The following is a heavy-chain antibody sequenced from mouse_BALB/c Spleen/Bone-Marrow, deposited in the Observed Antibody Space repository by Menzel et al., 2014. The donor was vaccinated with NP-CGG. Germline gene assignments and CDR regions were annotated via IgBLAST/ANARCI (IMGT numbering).Heavy chain of an antibody. J-gene: IGHJ2*01. D-gene: IGHD2-14*01. Sequence: EVQLQQSGAELVKPGASVKLSCTASGFKIKDTYMHWVRQRPEQGLEWIGRIDPANGGTRYDPKFQGKATITADTSSSTAYLQLSSLTSEDTAVYCCARYRLGTYFDYWGQGTTLTVSS. CDR3: ARYRLGTYFDY. CDR1: GFKIKDTY. CDR2: IDPANGGT. V-gene: IGHV14-3*02.